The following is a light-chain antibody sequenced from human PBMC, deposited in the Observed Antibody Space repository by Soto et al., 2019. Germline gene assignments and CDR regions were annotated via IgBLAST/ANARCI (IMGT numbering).Light chain of an antibody. Sequence: EILLTQSPGSLSLSPGDRATLSCRASQSFSSTFFAWYQQKPGQAPRLLIYGASSRATGIPDRFSGSGSGTDFTLTISRLEPEDFAGYYCQQYASSVTFGQGTKVEIK. CDR2: GAS. J-gene: IGKJ1*01. CDR3: QQYASSVT. V-gene: IGKV3-20*01. CDR1: QSFSSTF.